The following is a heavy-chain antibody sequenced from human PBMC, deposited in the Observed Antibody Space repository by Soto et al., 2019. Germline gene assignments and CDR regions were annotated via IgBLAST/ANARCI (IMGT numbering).Heavy chain of an antibody. CDR2: IDILGTGT. V-gene: IGHV3-74*03. Sequence: GGSMILSCTSSGVTFTYYLMHLVRPAPGKGLVWVSGIDILGTGTEYADSVKGRFTISRDNAKNTIYLQMNSLRVEDTAVYYCERDRPHSWLDPWGQGTLVTVSS. CDR1: GVTFTYYL. J-gene: IGHJ5*02. CDR3: ERDRPHSWLDP. D-gene: IGHD4-4*01.